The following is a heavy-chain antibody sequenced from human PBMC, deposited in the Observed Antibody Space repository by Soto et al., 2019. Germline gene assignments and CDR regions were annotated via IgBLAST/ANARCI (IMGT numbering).Heavy chain of an antibody. Sequence: QVQLVESGGGVVQPGRSLRLSRAASGFTFSSYGMHWVRQAPGKGLEWVAVIWYDGSNEYYADSVKGRFTISRDNSKNTLYLQMNSLRAEDTAVYYCARAQYSSRWYPFDYWGQGTLVTVSS. CDR1: GFTFSSYG. V-gene: IGHV3-33*01. D-gene: IGHD6-13*01. CDR3: ARAQYSSRWYPFDY. CDR2: IWYDGSNE. J-gene: IGHJ4*02.